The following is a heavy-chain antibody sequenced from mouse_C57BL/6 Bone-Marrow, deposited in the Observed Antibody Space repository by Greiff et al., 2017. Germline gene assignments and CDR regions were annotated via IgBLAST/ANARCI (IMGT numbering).Heavy chain of an antibody. CDR3: ARDGY. D-gene: IGHD2-3*01. Sequence: QVQLQESGAELVRPGASVKLSCKASGYTFTDYYINWVKQRPGQGLEWIARIYPGSGNTYYNEKFKGKATLTAEKSSSTAYMQLSSLTSEDSAVYFCARDGYWGQGTTLTVSS. J-gene: IGHJ2*01. CDR2: IYPGSGNT. CDR1: GYTFTDYY. V-gene: IGHV1-76*01.